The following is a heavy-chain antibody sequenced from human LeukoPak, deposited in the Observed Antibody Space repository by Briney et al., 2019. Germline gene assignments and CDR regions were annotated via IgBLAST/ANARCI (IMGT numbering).Heavy chain of an antibody. Sequence: PGGSLRLSCAASGFTFSSYWMSWVRQAPGKGLEWVANIKQDGSEEYYVDSVKGRFTISRDNAKTSLYLQMNSLRAEDTAVYYCARDLSGIAGYTYGRGIDYWGQGTLVTVSS. CDR3: ARDLSGIAGYTYGRGIDY. V-gene: IGHV3-7*01. CDR1: GFTFSSYW. CDR2: IKQDGSEE. J-gene: IGHJ4*02. D-gene: IGHD6-13*01.